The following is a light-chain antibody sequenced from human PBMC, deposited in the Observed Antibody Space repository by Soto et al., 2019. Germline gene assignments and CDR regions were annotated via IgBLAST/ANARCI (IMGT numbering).Light chain of an antibody. CDR3: QSYDSTLLV. CDR1: SGSIASSF. Sequence: FMLTQPHSVSESPGKTVTISCTRSSGSIASSFVQWYQLRPGSSPTTVIYEDDQRTAGVPDRFSGSVDTSSNSASLTISGLETEDEADYFCQSYDSTLLVFGGGTQLTVL. V-gene: IGLV6-57*01. J-gene: IGLJ2*01. CDR2: EDD.